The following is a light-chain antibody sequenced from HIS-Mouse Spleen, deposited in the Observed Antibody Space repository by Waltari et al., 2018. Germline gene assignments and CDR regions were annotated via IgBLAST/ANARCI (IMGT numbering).Light chain of an antibody. CDR2: DVS. Sequence: QSALTQPASVSGSPGQSITTPCLATTSDVCRYNNASSYHQLPGKAPKRMIYDVSNRPSGVSNRFSGSKSGNTASLTISGLQAEDEADYYCSSYTSSSTLWVFGGGTKLTVL. V-gene: IGLV2-14*03. J-gene: IGLJ3*02. CDR1: TSDVCRYNN. CDR3: SSYTSSSTLWV.